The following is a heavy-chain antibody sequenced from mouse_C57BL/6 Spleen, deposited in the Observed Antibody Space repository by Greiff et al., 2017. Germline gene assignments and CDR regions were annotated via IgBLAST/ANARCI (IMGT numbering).Heavy chain of an antibody. CDR1: GYTFTSYG. CDR2: IYPRSGNT. CDR3: ARSDEYDDYAMDY. V-gene: IGHV1-81*01. Sequence: VQLKESGAELARPGASVKLSCKASGYTFTSYGISWVKQRTGQGLEWIGEIYPRSGNTYYNEKFKGKATLTADKSSSTAYMELRSLTSEDSAVYFCARSDEYDDYAMDYWGQGTSVTVSS. J-gene: IGHJ4*01. D-gene: IGHD2-4*01.